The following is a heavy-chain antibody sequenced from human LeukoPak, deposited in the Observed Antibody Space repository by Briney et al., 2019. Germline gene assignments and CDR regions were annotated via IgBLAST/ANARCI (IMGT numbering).Heavy chain of an antibody. Sequence: GGSLRLSCAASGFTFSSYEMNWVRRAPGKGLEWVSYISSSGSTIYYADSVKGRFTISRDNAKNSLYLQMNSLRAEDTAVYYCARGSWYGAFDIWGQGTMVTVSS. CDR3: ARGSWYGAFDI. J-gene: IGHJ3*02. CDR2: ISSSGSTI. V-gene: IGHV3-48*03. D-gene: IGHD6-13*01. CDR1: GFTFSSYE.